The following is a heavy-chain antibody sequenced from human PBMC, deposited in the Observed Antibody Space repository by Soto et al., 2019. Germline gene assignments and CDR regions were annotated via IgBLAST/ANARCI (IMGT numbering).Heavy chain of an antibody. V-gene: IGHV3-15*01. CDR3: TADYYDSSGYSDY. CDR2: IKSKTDGGTT. D-gene: IGHD3-22*01. Sequence: GGSLRLSCAASGFTFSNAWMSWVRQAPGKGLEWVGRIKSKTDGGTTDYAAPVKGRFTISRDDSKNTLYLQMNSLKTEDTAVYYCTADYYDSSGYSDYWGQGTLVTVSS. J-gene: IGHJ4*02. CDR1: GFTFSNAW.